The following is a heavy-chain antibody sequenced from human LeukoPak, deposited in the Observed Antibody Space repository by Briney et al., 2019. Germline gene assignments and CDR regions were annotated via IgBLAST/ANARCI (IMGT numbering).Heavy chain of an antibody. V-gene: IGHV3-33*01. CDR1: GFTFSSYG. D-gene: IGHD3-9*01. CDR2: IWYDGSNK. Sequence: GGSLRLSCAASGFTFSSYGMHWVRQAPGKGLEWVAVIWYDGSNKYYADSVKGRFTISRDNSKNTLYLQMNSLRAEDTAVYYCASGRYFDWLLVDYWGQGTLVTVSS. CDR3: ASGRYFDWLLVDY. J-gene: IGHJ4*02.